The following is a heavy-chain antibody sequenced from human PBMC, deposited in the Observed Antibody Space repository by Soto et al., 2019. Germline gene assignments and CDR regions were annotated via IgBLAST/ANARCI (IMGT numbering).Heavy chain of an antibody. Sequence: ASVKVSCKASGYTFTGNYMHWVRQAPGQGLEWMGWINPRNGATKYAQNFQGRVTLTWDTSITTAYMDPSRLRSDDTAVFYCVTHHYDSSGYVDSWGQGTPVTVSS. CDR1: GYTFTGNY. CDR2: INPRNGAT. V-gene: IGHV1-2*02. CDR3: VTHHYDSSGYVDS. J-gene: IGHJ4*02. D-gene: IGHD3-22*01.